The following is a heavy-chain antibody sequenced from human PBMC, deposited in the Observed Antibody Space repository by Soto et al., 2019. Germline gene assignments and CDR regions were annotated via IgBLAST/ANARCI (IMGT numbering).Heavy chain of an antibody. D-gene: IGHD4-4*01. CDR2: IYYSGST. V-gene: IGHV4-39*01. Sequence: SETLSLTCTVSGGSISSSSYYWGWIRQPPGKGLEWIGSIYYSGSTYYNPSLKSRVTISVDTSKNQFSLKLSSVTAADTAVYYCARSLYSNYAYYYYYMDVWGKGTTVTVSS. CDR1: GGSISSSSYY. CDR3: ARSLYSNYAYYYYYMDV. J-gene: IGHJ6*03.